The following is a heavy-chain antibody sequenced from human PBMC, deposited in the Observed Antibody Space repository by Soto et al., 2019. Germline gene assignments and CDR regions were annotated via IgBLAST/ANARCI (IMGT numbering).Heavy chain of an antibody. CDR2: ICSSGNT. CDR1: GASISSTSYC. D-gene: IGHD1-26*01. V-gene: IGHV4-39*01. Sequence: SETLSLTCTVSGASISSTSYCWGWIRQPPGKGLEWVGSICSSGNTYYSPSLKSRVTISVDTSENQFSLKLISVTAADTAVYSCGRHRYLVLPSLLAYGARGALVPVSS. J-gene: IGHJ4*02. CDR3: GRHRYLVLPSLLAY.